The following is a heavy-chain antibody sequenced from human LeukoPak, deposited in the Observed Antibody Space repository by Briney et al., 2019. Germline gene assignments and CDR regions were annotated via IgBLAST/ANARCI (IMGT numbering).Heavy chain of an antibody. V-gene: IGHV4-34*01. CDR1: GGSFSSYY. CDR3: ARQLATPGVFDY. Sequence: SETLSLTCAVYGGSFSSYYWSWIRQPPGKGLEWIGEINHSGSTNYNPSLKSRVTISVDTSKNQFSLKLSSVTAADTAVYYCARQLATPGVFDYWGQGTLVTVSS. CDR2: INHSGST. D-gene: IGHD1-1*01. J-gene: IGHJ4*02.